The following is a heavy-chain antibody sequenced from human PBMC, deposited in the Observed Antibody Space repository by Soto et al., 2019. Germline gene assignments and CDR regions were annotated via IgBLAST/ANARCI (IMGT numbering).Heavy chain of an antibody. CDR2: ISGSGGST. V-gene: IGHV3-23*01. Sequence: EVQLLESGGGLVQPGGSLRLSCAASGFTFSSYAMSWVRQAPGKGLEWVSAISGSGGSTYYADSVKGRFTISRDNSKNTLYLQMNSLRAEDTAVYYCAKDPIAYCGGDCDFSGSNDAFDIWGQGTMVTVSS. CDR1: GFTFSSYA. CDR3: AKDPIAYCGGDCDFSGSNDAFDI. D-gene: IGHD2-21*02. J-gene: IGHJ3*02.